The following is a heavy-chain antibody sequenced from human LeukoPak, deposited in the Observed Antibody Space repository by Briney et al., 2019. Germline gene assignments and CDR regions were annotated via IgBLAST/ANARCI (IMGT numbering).Heavy chain of an antibody. D-gene: IGHD3-10*01. CDR2: IYSGGGT. CDR3: ARDLPRGVFES. V-gene: IGHV3-66*01. Sequence: GGSLRLSCAASGFNVSRNYMNWVRQTPGKGLEWVSVIYSGGGTYYADSVKGRFIISRDNSKDMLYLQMKSLRVEDTSVYYCARDLPRGVFESWGHGTLVTVSS. CDR1: GFNVSRNY. J-gene: IGHJ4*01.